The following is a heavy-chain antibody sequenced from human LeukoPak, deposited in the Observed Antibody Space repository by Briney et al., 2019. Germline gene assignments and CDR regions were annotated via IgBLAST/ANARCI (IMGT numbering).Heavy chain of an antibody. CDR3: ASKSSDHGGLRFDY. V-gene: IGHV4-39*07. CDR2: IYYSGST. Sequence: SETLSLTCTISGGSISTSSYYWGWIRQPPGKGLEWIGSIYYSGSTYYNPSLKSRVTISVDTSKNQFSLRLSSVTAADTAVYYCASKSSDHGGLRFDYWGQGTLVTVSS. CDR1: GGSISTSSYY. J-gene: IGHJ4*02. D-gene: IGHD4-23*01.